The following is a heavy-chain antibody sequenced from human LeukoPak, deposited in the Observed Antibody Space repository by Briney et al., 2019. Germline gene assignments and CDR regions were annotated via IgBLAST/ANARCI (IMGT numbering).Heavy chain of an antibody. Sequence: GGSLRLSCAASGFTVSSNYMNWVRQAPGRGLEWVSVVYSGRSTYYPDSVKGRFTISRDNSKNTLYLQMNSLRVEDTAVYYCARGCSDKKCYIHYWGQGTLVTVSS. CDR1: GFTVSSNY. D-gene: IGHD2-15*01. V-gene: IGHV3-53*01. CDR2: VYSGRST. CDR3: ARGCSDKKCYIHY. J-gene: IGHJ4*02.